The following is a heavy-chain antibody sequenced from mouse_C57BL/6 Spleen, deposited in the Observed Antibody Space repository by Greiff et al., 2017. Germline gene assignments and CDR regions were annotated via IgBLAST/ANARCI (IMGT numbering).Heavy chain of an antibody. V-gene: IGHV1-53*01. Sequence: VQLQQPGTELVKPGASVKLSCKASGYTFTSSWMHWVKQRPGQGLEWIGNINPSNGGTNYNEKFKSKATLTVDKSSSTAYMRLSSLTSEDSAVYYCARWDYYGSSLDYWGQGTTLTVSS. CDR3: ARWDYYGSSLDY. J-gene: IGHJ2*01. CDR1: GYTFTSSW. D-gene: IGHD1-1*01. CDR2: INPSNGGT.